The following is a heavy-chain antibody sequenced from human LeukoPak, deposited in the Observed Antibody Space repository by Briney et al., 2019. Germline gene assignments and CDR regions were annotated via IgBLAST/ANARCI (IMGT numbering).Heavy chain of an antibody. Sequence: PSGGSLRLSCAASGFTFSSYAMSWVRQAPGKGLEWVSAISGSGGSTYYADSVKGRFTISRDNSKNTLYLQMNSLRAEDTAVYYCARDPGAYSSYFDYWGQGTLVTVSS. J-gene: IGHJ4*02. V-gene: IGHV3-23*01. D-gene: IGHD2-21*01. CDR1: GFTFSSYA. CDR2: ISGSGGST. CDR3: ARDPGAYSSYFDY.